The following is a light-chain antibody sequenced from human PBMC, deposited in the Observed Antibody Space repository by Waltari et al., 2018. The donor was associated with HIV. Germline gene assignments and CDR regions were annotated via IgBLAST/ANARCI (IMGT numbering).Light chain of an antibody. V-gene: IGKV1-39*01. J-gene: IGKJ1*01. CDR3: QQSYSTPQT. CDR2: AAS. Sequence: DIQLTQSHPSLSASVGDRVPLTCRASQSISTYLNWYQLKSGKAPKLLIYAASSPQSGVPSRFSGSGSGTDFSLTISSLQPEDFATYYCQQSYSTPQTFGQGTKVEIK. CDR1: QSISTY.